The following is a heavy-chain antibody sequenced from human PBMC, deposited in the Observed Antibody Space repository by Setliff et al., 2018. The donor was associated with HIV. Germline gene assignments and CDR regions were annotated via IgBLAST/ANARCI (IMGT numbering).Heavy chain of an antibody. J-gene: IGHJ5*02. D-gene: IGHD6-13*01. V-gene: IGHV4-34*01. CDR3: AREERIAAAGA. CDR2: INHTGNT. Sequence: SETLSLTCAVYGGSFSGYHWNWIRQFPGKGLEWIGEINHTGNTQYNPSLKSRVTISVDTSKNQFSLKLSSVTAADTAVYYCAREERIAAAGAWGQGTLVTVSS. CDR1: GGSFSGYH.